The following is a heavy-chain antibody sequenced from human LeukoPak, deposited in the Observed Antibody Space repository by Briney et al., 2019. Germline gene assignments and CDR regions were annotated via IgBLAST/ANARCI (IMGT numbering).Heavy chain of an antibody. CDR3: VKDLPVLHS. CDR1: GFTFNSFA. CDR2: IQSDGIYK. V-gene: IGHV3-30*02. D-gene: IGHD2-8*01. J-gene: IGHJ4*02. Sequence: GRSLRLSCAASGFTFNSFAMHWVRQAPGKGLEHLAFIQSDGIYKYYADSVKGRSTISRDNSKNTLYLQLNGLRGDDTAVYYCVKDLPVLHSWGQGTLVTVSS.